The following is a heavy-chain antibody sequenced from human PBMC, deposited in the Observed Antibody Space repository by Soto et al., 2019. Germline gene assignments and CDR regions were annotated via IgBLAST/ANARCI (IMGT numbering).Heavy chain of an antibody. CDR2: ISYDGSNK. CDR3: SRERGPPCFDY. CDR1: GFTFSSYA. J-gene: IGHJ4*02. Sequence: QVQLVESGGGVVQPGRSLRLSCAASGFTFSSYAMHWVRQAPGKGLEWVAVISYDGSNKYYADSVKGRFTISRDNSKNTLDLQMNRLRAEDTAVYYCSRERGPPCFDYWGQGTLVTVSS. V-gene: IGHV3-30-3*01.